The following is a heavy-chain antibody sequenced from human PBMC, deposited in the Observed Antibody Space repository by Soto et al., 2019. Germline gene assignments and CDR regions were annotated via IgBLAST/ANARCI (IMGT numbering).Heavy chain of an antibody. D-gene: IGHD2-8*01. Sequence: QVQLQESGPGLVKPSQTLSLTCTVSGGSISSGGYYWSWIRQHPGKGLEWIGYIYYSGSTYYNPSLKSRVTISVDTSKNQCSLKLSSVTAADTAVYYCARDLGYCTNGVCYVDYWGQGTLVTVSS. CDR2: IYYSGST. J-gene: IGHJ4*02. CDR3: ARDLGYCTNGVCYVDY. CDR1: GGSISSGGYY. V-gene: IGHV4-31*03.